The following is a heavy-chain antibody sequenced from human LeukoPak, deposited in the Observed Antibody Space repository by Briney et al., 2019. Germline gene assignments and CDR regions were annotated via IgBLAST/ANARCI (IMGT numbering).Heavy chain of an antibody. Sequence: ASVKVSCKASGYTFTGYYMHWVRQAPGQGLEWMGWINPNSGGTNYAQKFQGRVTMTRDTSISTAYMELSRLRSDDTAVYYCARTNYDFRSGYYYYFDYWGQGTLVTVSS. J-gene: IGHJ4*02. CDR1: GYTFTGYY. CDR2: INPNSGGT. CDR3: ARTNYDFRSGYYYYFDY. D-gene: IGHD3-3*01. V-gene: IGHV1-2*02.